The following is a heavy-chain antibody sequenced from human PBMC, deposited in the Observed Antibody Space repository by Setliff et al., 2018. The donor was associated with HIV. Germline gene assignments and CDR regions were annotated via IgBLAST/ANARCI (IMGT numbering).Heavy chain of an antibody. Sequence: PSETLSLTCAVSGFSINSGYYWGWIRQPPGKGLEWIGSIYQTGTTCYNPSLKSRVTISVDTSQNQFSLRLSSVTAADTAVYYCARGSGRFCSGGRCSAFDYWGQGTLVTVSS. J-gene: IGHJ4*02. V-gene: IGHV4-38-2*01. CDR3: ARGSGRFCSGGRCSAFDY. D-gene: IGHD2-15*01. CDR1: GFSINSGYY. CDR2: IYQTGTT.